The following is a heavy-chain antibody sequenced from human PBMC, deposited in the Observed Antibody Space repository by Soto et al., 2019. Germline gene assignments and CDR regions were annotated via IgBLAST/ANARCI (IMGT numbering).Heavy chain of an antibody. CDR1: GASINDYY. Sequence: PSETLSLTCTVSGASINDYYWSWIRQTPGKGLEWVGFMYYSETTKYNPSLKGRVNMSLDTSKNQVSLNLNSVTAADTAVYYCARANRSTWYTFRYEWFDTGGQGTLVAVSS. CDR2: MYYSETT. V-gene: IGHV4-59*01. CDR3: ARANRSTWYTFRYEWFDT. D-gene: IGHD1-1*01. J-gene: IGHJ5*02.